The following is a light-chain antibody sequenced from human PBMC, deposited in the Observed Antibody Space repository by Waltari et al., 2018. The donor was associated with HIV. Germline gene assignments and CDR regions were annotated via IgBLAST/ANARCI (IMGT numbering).Light chain of an antibody. V-gene: IGKV3-15*01. CDR3: QQYSTWYT. CDR2: GAS. J-gene: IGKJ2*01. Sequence: EIVMTQSPVTLSVSPGERATLSCRASQSVGNNLAWYQQKPGQAPRLLIYGASTRATGVPARFSGSGSGTEFTLTISSLQSEDFTFYYCQQYSTWYTFGQGTKLEI. CDR1: QSVGNN.